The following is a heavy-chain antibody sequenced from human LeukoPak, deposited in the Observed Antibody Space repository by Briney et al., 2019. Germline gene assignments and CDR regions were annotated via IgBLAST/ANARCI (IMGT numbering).Heavy chain of an antibody. V-gene: IGHV3-30*03. Sequence: GSLRLSCAASGFTFSSYGMHWVRQAPGKGLEWVAVISYDGSNKYYADSVKGRFTISRDNSKNTLYLQMNSLRAEDTAVYYCARDPGIAVAGLDYFDYWGQGTLVTVSS. CDR2: ISYDGSNK. J-gene: IGHJ4*02. CDR3: ARDPGIAVAGLDYFDY. CDR1: GFTFSSYG. D-gene: IGHD6-19*01.